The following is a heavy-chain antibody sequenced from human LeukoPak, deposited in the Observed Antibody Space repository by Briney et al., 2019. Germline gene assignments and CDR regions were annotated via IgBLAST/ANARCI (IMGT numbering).Heavy chain of an antibody. CDR2: ISGDGGST. D-gene: IGHD6-13*01. CDR1: GFTFDDYA. V-gene: IGHV3-43*02. J-gene: IGHJ4*02. CDR3: AKPPRSSWYRGGFDY. Sequence: PGGSLRLSCAASGFTFDDYAMHWVRQAPGKGLEWVSLISGDGGSTYYADSGKGRFTISRDNSKNSLYLQMNSLRTEDTALYYCAKPPRSSWYRGGFDYWGQGTLVTVSS.